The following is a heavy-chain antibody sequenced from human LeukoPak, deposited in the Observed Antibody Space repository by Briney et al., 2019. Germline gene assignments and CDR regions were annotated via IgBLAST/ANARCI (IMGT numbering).Heavy chain of an antibody. CDR1: GGSISSYY. V-gene: IGHV4-59*01. CDR3: ARSLYSSSSYLS. D-gene: IGHD6-6*01. Sequence: SSETLSLTCTVSGGSISSYYWSWIRQPPGKGLEWIGYIYYSGSTNYNPSLKSRVTISVDTSKNQFSLKLSSVTAADTAVYYCARSLYSSSSYLSWGQGTLVTVSS. J-gene: IGHJ4*02. CDR2: IYYSGST.